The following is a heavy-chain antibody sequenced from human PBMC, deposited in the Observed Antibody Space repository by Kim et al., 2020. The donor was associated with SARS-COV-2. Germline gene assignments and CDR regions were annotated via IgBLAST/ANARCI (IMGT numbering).Heavy chain of an antibody. CDR2: ISYDGSNK. V-gene: IGHV3-30*18. Sequence: GGSLRLSCAASGFTFSSYGMHWVRQAPGKGLEWVAVISYDGSNKYYADSVKGRFTISRDNSKNTLYLQMNSLRAEDTAVYYCAKGRLEYYYDSSGYYERTNYAFDIWGQGTMVTVSS. D-gene: IGHD3-22*01. CDR3: AKGRLEYYYDSSGYYERTNYAFDI. J-gene: IGHJ3*02. CDR1: GFTFSSYG.